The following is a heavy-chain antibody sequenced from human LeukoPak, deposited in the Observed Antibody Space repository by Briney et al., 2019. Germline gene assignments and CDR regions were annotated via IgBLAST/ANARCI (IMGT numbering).Heavy chain of an antibody. CDR3: AKEDGDDFWSGYYPSFDY. CDR2: IWYDGSNK. D-gene: IGHD3-3*01. V-gene: IGHV3-33*06. CDR1: GFTFSSYG. J-gene: IGHJ4*02. Sequence: PGGSLRLSCAASGFTFSSYGMHWVRQAPGKGLEGGAVIWYDGSNKYYADSVKGRFTISRDNSKNTLYLQMNSLRAEDTAVYYCAKEDGDDFWSGYYPSFDYWGQGTLVTVSS.